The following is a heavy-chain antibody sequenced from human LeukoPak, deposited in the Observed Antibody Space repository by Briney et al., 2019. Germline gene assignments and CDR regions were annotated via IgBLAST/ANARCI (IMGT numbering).Heavy chain of an antibody. V-gene: IGHV3-11*01. CDR2: ISSSGSTI. CDR3: ARDIVLIAVAVRGSFDI. Sequence: GGSLRLSCAASGCTFSDYYMSWIRQAPGKGLEWVSYISSSGSTIYYADSVKGRFTISRDNAKNSLYLQMNSLRAEDTALYYCARDIVLIAVAVRGSFDIWGQGTMVTVSS. D-gene: IGHD6-19*01. J-gene: IGHJ3*02. CDR1: GCTFSDYY.